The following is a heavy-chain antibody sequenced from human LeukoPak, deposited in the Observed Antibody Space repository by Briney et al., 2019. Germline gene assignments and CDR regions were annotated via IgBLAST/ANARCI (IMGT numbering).Heavy chain of an antibody. Sequence: GGSLRLSCAASGFTFSSYSMNWVRQAPGKGLEWVSSISSSSSYIYYADSVKGRFTISRDNAKNSLYLQMNSLRAEDTAVYYCARDYSGYDYAFDYWGQGTLVTGS. J-gene: IGHJ4*02. CDR1: GFTFSSYS. D-gene: IGHD5-12*01. CDR3: ARDYSGYDYAFDY. V-gene: IGHV3-21*01. CDR2: ISSSSSYI.